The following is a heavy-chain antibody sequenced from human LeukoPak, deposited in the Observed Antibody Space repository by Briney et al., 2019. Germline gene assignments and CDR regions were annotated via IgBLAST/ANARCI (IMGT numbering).Heavy chain of an antibody. D-gene: IGHD3-3*01. V-gene: IGHV4-34*01. Sequence: SETLSLTCAVYGGSFSGYYWSWLRQPPGKGLGLIGEINHSGSTNYNPSLKSRVTISVDTSKNQFSLKLSFVTAADTAVYYCARACYDFWSGYNSGGYFDYWGQGTLVTVSS. CDR2: INHSGST. CDR1: GGSFSGYY. J-gene: IGHJ4*02. CDR3: ARACYDFWSGYNSGGYFDY.